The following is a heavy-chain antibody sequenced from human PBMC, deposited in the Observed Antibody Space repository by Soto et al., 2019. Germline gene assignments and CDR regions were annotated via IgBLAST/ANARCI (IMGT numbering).Heavy chain of an antibody. V-gene: IGHV2-5*02. CDR3: AHVFTALAPFDS. Sequence: QVRLKESGLTLVKPTQTLTLTCTFSGFSLSTSGVGVGWIRQPPGKALEWLGFIYWDEDKRYSPSLKSRLTITKDTSKSQVVLTMTNMDPVDTATYYCAHVFTALAPFDSWGQGTLVTVSA. J-gene: IGHJ4*02. CDR1: GFSLSTSGVG. D-gene: IGHD2-21*02. CDR2: IYWDEDK.